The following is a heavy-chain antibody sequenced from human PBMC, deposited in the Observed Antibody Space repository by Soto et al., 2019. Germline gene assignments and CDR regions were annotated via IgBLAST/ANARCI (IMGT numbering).Heavy chain of an antibody. CDR3: ARVYCSGGRCYCFDY. CDR1: GGSISSGGYY. D-gene: IGHD2-15*01. Sequence: QVQLQESGPGLVKPSQTLSLTCTVSGGSISSGGYYWSWIRQLPGKGLEWIGDIYYSGNTYYNPSRKSRVTISVDTSKNQFSLKLSSVTAADTAVYYCARVYCSGGRCYCFDYWGQGTLVTVSS. V-gene: IGHV4-31*03. CDR2: IYYSGNT. J-gene: IGHJ4*02.